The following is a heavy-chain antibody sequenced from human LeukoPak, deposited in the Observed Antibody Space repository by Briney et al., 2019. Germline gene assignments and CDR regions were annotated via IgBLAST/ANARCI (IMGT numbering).Heavy chain of an antibody. V-gene: IGHV4-59*01. D-gene: IGHD6-19*01. CDR3: ARDVAVAGHEGFDY. CDR1: GGSISSYY. J-gene: IGHJ4*02. Sequence: SETLSLTCTVSGGSISSYYWSWIRQPPGKGLEWIGYIYYSGSTNYNPSLKSRVTISVDTSKNQFSLKLSSVTAADTAVYYCARDVAVAGHEGFDYWGQGTLVTVSS. CDR2: IYYSGST.